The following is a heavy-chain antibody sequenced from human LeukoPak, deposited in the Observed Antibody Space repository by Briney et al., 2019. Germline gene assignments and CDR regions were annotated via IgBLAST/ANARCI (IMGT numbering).Heavy chain of an antibody. Sequence: ASVKVSCKASGYTFTSYGISWVRQAPGQGLEWMGWISAYNGNTNYAQKLQGRVTMTTDTSTSTAYMELRSLRSDDTAVYYYARDRSGYDFWSGYYYWGQGTLVTVSS. CDR2: ISAYNGNT. V-gene: IGHV1-18*01. CDR1: GYTFTSYG. J-gene: IGHJ4*02. D-gene: IGHD3-3*01. CDR3: ARDRSGYDFWSGYYY.